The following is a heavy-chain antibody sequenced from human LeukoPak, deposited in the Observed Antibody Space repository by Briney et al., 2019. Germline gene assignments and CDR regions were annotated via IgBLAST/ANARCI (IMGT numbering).Heavy chain of an antibody. D-gene: IGHD4-17*01. CDR3: AREATVTTQVIYYYYYMDV. CDR1: GYTFTSYD. J-gene: IGHJ6*03. CDR2: MNPNSGNT. Sequence: ASVKVSCKASGYTFTSYDINWVRQATGQGLEWMGWMNPNSGNTGYAQKFQGRVTITRNTSISTAYMELSGLRSEDTAVYYCAREATVTTQVIYYYYYMDVWGKGTTVTVSS. V-gene: IGHV1-8*03.